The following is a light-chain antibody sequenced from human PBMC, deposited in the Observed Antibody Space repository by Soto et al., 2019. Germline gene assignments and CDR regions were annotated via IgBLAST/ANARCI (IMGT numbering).Light chain of an antibody. CDR2: EVS. CDR3: SSYTSSNF. CDR1: SSDVGGYNY. J-gene: IGLJ1*01. V-gene: IGLV2-14*01. Sequence: QSALTQPASVSGSPGQSITISCTGTSSDVGGYNYVSWYQQHPGKAPKLMIYEVSNRPSGVSNRFSGSKSGNTASLTISGLQAEDGADYYCSSYTSSNFFGTGTKLTVL.